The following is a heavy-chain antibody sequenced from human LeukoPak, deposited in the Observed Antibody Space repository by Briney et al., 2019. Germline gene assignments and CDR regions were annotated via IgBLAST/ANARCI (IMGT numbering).Heavy chain of an antibody. V-gene: IGHV1-69*13. CDR3: ARDSRGPDGDSD. Sequence: SVKVSCKASGYTFTNYYIHWVRQAPGQGLEWMGGIIPIFGTANYAQKFQGRVTITADESTSTAYMELSSLRSEDTAVYYCARDSRGPDGDSDWGQGTLVTVSS. CDR2: IIPIFGTA. CDR1: GYTFTNYY. D-gene: IGHD4-17*01. J-gene: IGHJ4*02.